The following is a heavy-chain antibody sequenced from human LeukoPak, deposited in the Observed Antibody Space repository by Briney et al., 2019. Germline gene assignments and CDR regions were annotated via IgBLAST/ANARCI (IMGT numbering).Heavy chain of an antibody. CDR1: GGTFSSYA. D-gene: IGHD3-3*01. CDR2: IIPILGIA. V-gene: IGHV1-69*04. J-gene: IGHJ4*02. Sequence: SVKVSCKASGGTFSSYAISWVRQAPGQGLEWMGRIIPILGIANYAQKFQGRVTITADKSTSTAYMELSSLRSEDTAVYYCARGALLPFWSGSPRPYYFDYWGQGTLVTVSS. CDR3: ARGALLPFWSGSPRPYYFDY.